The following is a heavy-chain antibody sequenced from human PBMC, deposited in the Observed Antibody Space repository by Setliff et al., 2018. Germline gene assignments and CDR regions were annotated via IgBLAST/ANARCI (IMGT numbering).Heavy chain of an antibody. D-gene: IGHD2-8*01. V-gene: IGHV1-18*01. CDR1: GYTFTSYG. CDR3: AIDSLPRYCTNGVCYEEFDY. CDR2: ISAYNGNT. J-gene: IGHJ4*02. Sequence: ASVKVSCKASGYTFTSYGISWVRQAPGQGLEWMGWISAYNGNTNYAQKLQGRVTMTTDTSTSTAYMELRSLRSDDTAVYYCAIDSLPRYCTNGVCYEEFDYWGQGTLVTVSS.